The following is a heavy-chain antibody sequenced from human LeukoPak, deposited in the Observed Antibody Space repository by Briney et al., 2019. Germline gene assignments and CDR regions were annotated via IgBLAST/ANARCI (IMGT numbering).Heavy chain of an antibody. J-gene: IGHJ4*02. CDR1: GFTFNNHW. D-gene: IGHD5-12*01. Sequence: GGSLRLSCVTSGFTFNNHWTSWVRQAPGKGPEWVANIKPDGSDKHYVDSVKGRFTISSDSAKNSLYLQMNSLRAEDTAVYYCARYSGYSGFDFDSWGQGTLVTVSA. CDR3: ARYSGYSGFDFDS. CDR2: IKPDGSDK. V-gene: IGHV3-7*03.